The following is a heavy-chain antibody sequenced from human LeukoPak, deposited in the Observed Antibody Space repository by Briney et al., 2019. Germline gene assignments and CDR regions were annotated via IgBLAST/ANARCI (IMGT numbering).Heavy chain of an antibody. CDR3: RTHGSSYYDSSGYVFDY. J-gene: IGHJ4*02. CDR2: ISPSGGST. D-gene: IGHD3-22*01. CDR1: GYTFTRYY. V-gene: IGHV1-46*01. Sequence: ASVKVSCKAFGYTFTRYYMHWVRQAPGQGPEWMGVISPSGGSTTYAQNFQGRVTFTRNTSIRTAYMELSSLRSEDTAVYYCRTHGSSYYDSSGYVFDYWGQGTLVTVSS.